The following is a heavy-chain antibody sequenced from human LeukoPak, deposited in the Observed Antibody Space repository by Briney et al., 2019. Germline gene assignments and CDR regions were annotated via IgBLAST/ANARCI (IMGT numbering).Heavy chain of an antibody. CDR3: ATSSNTWYNDY. J-gene: IGHJ4*02. V-gene: IGHV1-2*02. CDR1: GYTFTGYR. CDR2: ITPKNGGT. Sequence: GASVKVSCKTSGYTFTGYRLHWVRQIPGQGLEWMAWITPKNGGTNYAEKFQGRLTLTRDMSISTTYMELSSLRSDDTAVYYCATSSNTWYNDYWGQGTLVTVSS. D-gene: IGHD6-13*01.